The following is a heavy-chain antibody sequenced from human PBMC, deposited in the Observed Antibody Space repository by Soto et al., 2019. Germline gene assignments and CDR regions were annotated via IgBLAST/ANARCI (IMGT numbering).Heavy chain of an antibody. CDR3: ARLGGYRYYYYGMDV. CDR2: ISSSSSYI. Sequence: KPGGSLRLSCAASGFTFSSYSMNWVRQAPGKGLEWVSSISSSSSYIYYADSVKGRFTISRDNAKNSLYLQMNSLRAEDTAVYYCARLGGYRYYYYGMDVWGQGTTVTVSS. D-gene: IGHD5-12*01. V-gene: IGHV3-21*01. CDR1: GFTFSSYS. J-gene: IGHJ6*02.